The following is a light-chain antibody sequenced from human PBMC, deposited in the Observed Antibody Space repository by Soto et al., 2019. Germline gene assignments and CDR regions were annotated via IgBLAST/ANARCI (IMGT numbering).Light chain of an antibody. CDR3: QQYNSYSRT. V-gene: IGKV1-5*03. CDR2: RAS. Sequence: DIQMTQSPCTLSASVGDRVTITCRASQSISNWLAWYQQKPGKAPKLLIYRASTLGSGVPSRFSGSGSGTEFTLTISSLQPDDFATYYCQQYNSYSRTFGQGTKVAIK. CDR1: QSISNW. J-gene: IGKJ1*01.